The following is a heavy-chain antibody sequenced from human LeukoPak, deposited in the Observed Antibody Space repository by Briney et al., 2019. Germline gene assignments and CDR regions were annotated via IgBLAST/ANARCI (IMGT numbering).Heavy chain of an antibody. J-gene: IGHJ6*03. CDR3: ARGLCSGGSCYQNYYYYYYMDV. CDR2: IYSGGST. D-gene: IGHD2-15*01. CDR1: GFTVSSNY. V-gene: IGHV3-53*01. Sequence: GGSLRLSCAASGFTVSSNYMSWVRQAPGKGLEWVSVIYSGGSTYYADSVKGRFTISRDNAKNSLYLQMNSLRAEDTAVYYCARGLCSGGSCYQNYYYYYYMDVWGKGTTVTVSS.